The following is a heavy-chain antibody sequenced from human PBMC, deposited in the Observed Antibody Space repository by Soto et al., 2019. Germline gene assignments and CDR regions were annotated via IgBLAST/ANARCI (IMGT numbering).Heavy chain of an antibody. Sequence: SVKVSCKASGGTFSSYAIRWVRQAPGQGLEWMGGIIPIFGTANYAQKFQGRVTITADESTSTAYMELSSLRSEDTAMYYCARVSATVTQNWFDPWGQGTLVTVSS. V-gene: IGHV1-69*13. D-gene: IGHD4-17*01. CDR1: GGTFSSYA. CDR3: ARVSATVTQNWFDP. CDR2: IIPIFGTA. J-gene: IGHJ5*02.